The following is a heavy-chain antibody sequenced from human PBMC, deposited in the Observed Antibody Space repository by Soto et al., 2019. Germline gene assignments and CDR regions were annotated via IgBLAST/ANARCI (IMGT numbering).Heavy chain of an antibody. Sequence: ASVKVSCKASGYTFTNYGISWVRQAPGQGLEWMGWISGYNGNTNYAQKFQGRVTMTTDTSTSTAYMELRSLRSDDTAMYYCARGDILTGYYYYFDYWGQGTLVTVSS. J-gene: IGHJ4*02. CDR2: ISGYNGNT. D-gene: IGHD3-9*01. CDR1: GYTFTNYG. CDR3: ARGDILTGYYYYFDY. V-gene: IGHV1-18*01.